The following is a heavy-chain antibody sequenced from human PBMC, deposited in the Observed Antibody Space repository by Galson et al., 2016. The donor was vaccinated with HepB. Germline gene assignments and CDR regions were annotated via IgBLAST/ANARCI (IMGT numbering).Heavy chain of an antibody. Sequence: SLRLSCAASGFTFSDYYMNWIRQAPGKGLEWVSFISSNSDYTYYPDSVKGRFTISRDNAKNSLYLQMSSLRAEDTAVYFYARARGHPDDAFDIWGQGTVVSVSS. D-gene: IGHD3-10*01. V-gene: IGHV3-11*06. CDR1: GFTFSDYY. CDR2: ISSNSDYT. CDR3: ARARGHPDDAFDI. J-gene: IGHJ3*02.